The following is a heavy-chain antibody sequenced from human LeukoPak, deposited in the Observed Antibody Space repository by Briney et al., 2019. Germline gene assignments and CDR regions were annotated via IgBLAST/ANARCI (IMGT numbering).Heavy chain of an antibody. J-gene: IGHJ4*02. CDR3: ARVTWIQLWLSGSGIAY. V-gene: IGHV3-20*04. D-gene: IGHD5-18*01. Sequence: GGSLRLSCAASGFTFHDYGMSGVRQAPGKGLECVSGINWNGGSKGYADSLKGRFTISRDNAKNSLYLQMNSLRAEDTALYYCARVTWIQLWLSGSGIAYWGQGTLVTVSS. CDR2: INWNGGSK. CDR1: GFTFHDYG.